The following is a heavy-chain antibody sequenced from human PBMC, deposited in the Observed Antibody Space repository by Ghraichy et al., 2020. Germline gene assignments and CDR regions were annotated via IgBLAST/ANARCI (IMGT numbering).Heavy chain of an antibody. J-gene: IGHJ4*02. CDR2: ISYNGRA. CDR3: ARLRVAMVRGVPYFDS. V-gene: IGHV4-31*03. Sequence: SQTLSLTCTVSGDSINSDDYYCSWIRQHPQRGLEWVGYISYNGRADYNPSLKSRLLISIDTSGNQFSLRLTSVTAADTATYYCARLRVAMVRGVPYFDSWGQGTLVTVSS. CDR1: GDSINSDDYY. D-gene: IGHD3-10*01.